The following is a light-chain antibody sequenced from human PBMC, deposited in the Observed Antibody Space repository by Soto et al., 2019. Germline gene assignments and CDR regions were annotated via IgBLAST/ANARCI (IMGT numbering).Light chain of an antibody. V-gene: IGKV2-28*01. CDR3: MQALQTPLT. CDR1: QSLLHSNGYKY. J-gene: IGKJ4*01. Sequence: DIVMTQSPLSLPVTPGEPASISCRSSQSLLHSNGYKYLDWYLQKPGQSPQLLINLGSNRASGVPDRFSGSGSGTDFTLNISRVEAEDVGVYYCMQALQTPLTFGGGTKVEIK. CDR2: LGS.